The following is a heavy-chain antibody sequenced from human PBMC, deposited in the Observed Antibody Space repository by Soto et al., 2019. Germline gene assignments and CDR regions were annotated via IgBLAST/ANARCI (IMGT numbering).Heavy chain of an antibody. CDR3: TRVGTYSNYVYWXDP. J-gene: IGHJ5*02. CDR1: GVTFGDYA. D-gene: IGHD4-4*01. V-gene: IGHV3-49*03. CDR2: IRSKAYGGTT. Sequence: PGGSLRLSCTASGVTFGDYAMSWFRQAPGKGLEWVGFIRSKAYGGTTEYAASVKGRFTISRDDSKSIAYLQMNSLKTEDTAVYYCTRVGTYSNYVYWXDPWGQGTLVTVSS.